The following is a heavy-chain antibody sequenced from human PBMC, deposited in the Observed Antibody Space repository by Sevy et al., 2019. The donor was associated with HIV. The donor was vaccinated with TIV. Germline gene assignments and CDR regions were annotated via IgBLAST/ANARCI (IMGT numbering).Heavy chain of an antibody. J-gene: IGHJ4*02. CDR1: GFTFSNYW. Sequence: GGSLRLSCAASGFTFSNYWMGWVRQAPGKGLEWVANIKQGAGQKYYVDSVKGRFTISRDNAKNSLYLQMNSLRAEYTAVYFCARDDGNYYFHYWGQGTLVTVSS. CDR3: ARDDGNYYFHY. V-gene: IGHV3-7*01. D-gene: IGHD1-7*01. CDR2: IKQGAGQK.